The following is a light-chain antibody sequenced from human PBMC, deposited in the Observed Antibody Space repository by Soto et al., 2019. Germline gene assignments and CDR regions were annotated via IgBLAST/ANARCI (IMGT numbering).Light chain of an antibody. V-gene: IGKV1-5*03. CDR2: KAS. Sequence: DIQMTQSPSTLSASVGDRVTITCRASQCVRSWLAWYQQKPGKAPTLLIYKASTLESGVPSRFSGSGSGTEFTLTISSLQPDDFATYYCQLYNNYPPTFGGGTKVEIK. CDR3: QLYNNYPPT. CDR1: QCVRSW. J-gene: IGKJ4*01.